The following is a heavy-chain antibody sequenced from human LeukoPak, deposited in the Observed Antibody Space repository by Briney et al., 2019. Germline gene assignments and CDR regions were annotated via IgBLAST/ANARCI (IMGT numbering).Heavy chain of an antibody. CDR2: IRYDGSNK. CDR1: GFTFSSYG. Sequence: AGGSLRLSCAASGFTFSSYGMHWVRQAPGKGLEWVAFIRYDGSNKYYADSVKGRFTISRDNSRDTLYLQMISLRAEDTAVYYCAKSAVGATLGDYWGQGTPVTVSS. V-gene: IGHV3-30*02. D-gene: IGHD1-26*01. CDR3: AKSAVGATLGDY. J-gene: IGHJ4*02.